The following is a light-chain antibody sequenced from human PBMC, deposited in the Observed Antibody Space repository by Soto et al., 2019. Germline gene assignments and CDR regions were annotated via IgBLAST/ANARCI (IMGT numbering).Light chain of an antibody. Sequence: EIVMTQSPATLSVSPGERATLSCRASQSVSNNLAWYQQKPGQAPRLLIYGASTRATSIPARFSGSGSGTEFTLTISSLQSEDFAVYYCQQYNNWPRGTFGGGTKVEIK. CDR1: QSVSNN. V-gene: IGKV3-15*01. CDR3: QQYNNWPRGT. J-gene: IGKJ4*01. CDR2: GAS.